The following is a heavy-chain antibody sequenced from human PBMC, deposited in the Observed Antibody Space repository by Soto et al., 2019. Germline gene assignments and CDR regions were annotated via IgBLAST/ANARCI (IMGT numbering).Heavy chain of an antibody. CDR1: GGTFGTYT. V-gene: IGHV1-69*02. D-gene: IGHD5-18*01. CDR2: IIPYLDIT. Sequence: QVQLVQSGAEVKKPGSSVKVSCKASGGTFGTYTISWVRQAPGQGIEWMGRIIPYLDITDYAQEFQGRVTIAAYNSTLTAYMDLSRLGSDDTAVYFCSRDTAFCGLGARVSVSS. CDR3: SRDTAF. J-gene: IGHJ2*01.